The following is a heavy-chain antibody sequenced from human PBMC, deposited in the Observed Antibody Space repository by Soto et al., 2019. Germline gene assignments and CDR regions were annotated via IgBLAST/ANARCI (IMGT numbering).Heavy chain of an antibody. J-gene: IGHJ3*02. CDR3: ANTAATFVFDI. CDR2: INSDGSST. V-gene: IGHV3-74*01. Sequence: GGSLRLSCAASGFTFSSYWMHWVRQAPGKGLVWVSRINSDGSSTSYADSVKGRFTISRDNAKNTLYLQMNSLRAEDTAVYYCANTAATFVFDIWGQGTMVTVSS. CDR1: GFTFSSYW. D-gene: IGHD2-15*01.